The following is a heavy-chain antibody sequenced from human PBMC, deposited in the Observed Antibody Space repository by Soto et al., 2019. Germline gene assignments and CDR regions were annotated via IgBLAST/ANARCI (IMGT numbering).Heavy chain of an antibody. CDR1: GFIFSNYA. CDR2: IRGSGGPT. CDR3: VKDFRVGYDWTHD. V-gene: IGHV3-23*01. Sequence: DVQLLESGGDLVQPGGSLRLSCAASGFIFSNYAMSWVRQAPGKGLEWVSLIRGSGGPTNYADSVKGRFTVSRDNSKNILLLQMNILRAEATAVYYCVKDFRVGYDWTHDWGQGTLVTVSS. J-gene: IGHJ4*02. D-gene: IGHD5-12*01.